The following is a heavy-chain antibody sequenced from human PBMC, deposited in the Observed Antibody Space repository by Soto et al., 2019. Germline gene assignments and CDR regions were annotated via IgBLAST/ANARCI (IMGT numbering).Heavy chain of an antibody. CDR1: SGSISSSNW. CDR3: ARSEYSSSSDWFDP. D-gene: IGHD6-6*01. CDR2: IYHSGST. V-gene: IGHV4-4*02. Sequence: SETLSLTCGVSSGSISSSNWWSWVRQPPGKGLEWIGEIYHSGSTNYNPSLKSRVTISVDKSKNQFSLKLSSVTAADTAVYYCARSEYSSSSDWFDPWGQGTLVTVSS. J-gene: IGHJ5*02.